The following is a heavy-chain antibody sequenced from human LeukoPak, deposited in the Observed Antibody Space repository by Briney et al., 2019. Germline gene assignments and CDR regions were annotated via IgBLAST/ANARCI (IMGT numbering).Heavy chain of an antibody. CDR1: GFTFSSYA. CDR3: AKDSGVTKVRGVIYYFDY. CDR2: ISYDGSNK. J-gene: IGHJ4*02. V-gene: IGHV3-30*07. D-gene: IGHD3-10*01. Sequence: PGRSLRLSRAASGFTFSSYAMHWVRQAPGKGLEWVAVISYDGSNKYYADSVKGRFTISRDNSKNTLYLQMNSLRAEDTAVYYCAKDSGVTKVRGVIYYFDYWGQGTLVTVSS.